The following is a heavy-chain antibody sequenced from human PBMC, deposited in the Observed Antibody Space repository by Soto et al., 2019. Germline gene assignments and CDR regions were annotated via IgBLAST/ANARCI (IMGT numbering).Heavy chain of an antibody. J-gene: IGHJ4*02. V-gene: IGHV3-23*01. CDR1: GFNFSSYA. D-gene: IGHD3-22*01. CDR2: ISGSGGST. CDR3: AKAYIPQYDSSGYYFPGHFDY. Sequence: GGSLRLSCAASGFNFSSYAMSWVRQAPGKGLEWVSAISGSGGSTYYADSVKGRFTISRDNSKNTLYLQMNSLRAEDTAVYYCAKAYIPQYDSSGYYFPGHFDYWGQATLVTVSS.